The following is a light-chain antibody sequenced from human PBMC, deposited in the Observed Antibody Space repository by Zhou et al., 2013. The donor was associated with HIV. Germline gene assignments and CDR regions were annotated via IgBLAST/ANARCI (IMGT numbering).Light chain of an antibody. CDR3: QQYDSSPS. J-gene: IGKJ3*01. CDR2: GAT. CDR1: QNIGNK. Sequence: EIEMTQSPGTLSVSPGERITLSCRASQNIGNKLAWYRQKPGQSPSLLMYGATSRASGVPVRFSGTGSGTEFNLTISSLESGDFAVYYCQQYDSSPSFGPGTKVDIK. V-gene: IGKV3D-15*02.